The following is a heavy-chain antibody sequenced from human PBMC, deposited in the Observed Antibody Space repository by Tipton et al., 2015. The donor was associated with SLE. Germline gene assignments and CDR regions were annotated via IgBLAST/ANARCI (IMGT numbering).Heavy chain of an antibody. CDR2: IIPIFGTA. CDR1: GGTFSSYA. D-gene: IGHD1-26*01. J-gene: IGHJ4*03. V-gene: IGHV1-69*05. Sequence: QSGPEVKKPGSSVKVSCKASGGTFSSYATSWVRQAPGQGLEWMGGIIPIFGTANYAQKFQGRVTITTDESTSTAYMELSSLRPEDTAVYYCARVMVGEGYVDYWGQGTMVTVSS. CDR3: ARVMVGEGYVDY.